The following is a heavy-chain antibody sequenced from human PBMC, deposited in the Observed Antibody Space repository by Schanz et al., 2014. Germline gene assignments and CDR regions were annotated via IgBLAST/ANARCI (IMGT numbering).Heavy chain of an antibody. J-gene: IGHJ3*02. V-gene: IGHV3-15*04. CDR1: GFTFSSYG. D-gene: IGHD1-20*01. CDR3: TTFNNRDALYI. Sequence: EVQLVESGGGVVQPGRSLRLSCAASGFTFSSYGMHWVRQAPGKGLEWVGRIENNANGATTDYAAPVKGRFTVSRDDSRNTLYLQMNTLRTDDTALYYCTTFNNRDALYIWGQGTMVSVSS. CDR2: IENNANGATT.